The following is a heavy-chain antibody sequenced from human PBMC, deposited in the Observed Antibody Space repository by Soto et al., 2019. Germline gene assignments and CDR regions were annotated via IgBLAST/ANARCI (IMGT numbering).Heavy chain of an antibody. D-gene: IGHD6-6*01. CDR2: INLNSGDT. CDR1: GYTFTDYY. CDR3: ARARPPFNWFDR. J-gene: IGHJ5*02. V-gene: IGHV1-2*02. Sequence: QVHLVQSGAEVKKPGASVMVSCKASGYTFTDYYMEWVRQAPGQGLEWMGWINLNSGDTNFAQQFQGRVTMTRDTSITTAYMDLTRLRSDDTAVYYCARARPPFNWFDRCGQGTLVTVSS.